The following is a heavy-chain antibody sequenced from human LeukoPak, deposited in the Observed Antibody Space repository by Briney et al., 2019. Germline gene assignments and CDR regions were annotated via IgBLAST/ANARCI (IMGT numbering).Heavy chain of an antibody. CDR3: ARGYEYYYDSSGYPDY. J-gene: IGHJ4*02. V-gene: IGHV3-30*04. CDR2: ISYDGSNK. CDR1: GFTFSSYA. D-gene: IGHD3-22*01. Sequence: PGGSLGLSCAASGFTFSSYAMHWVRQAPGKGLEWVAVISYDGSNKYYADSVKGRFTISRDNSKNTLYLQMNSLRAEDTAVYYCARGYEYYYDSSGYPDYWGQGTLVTVSS.